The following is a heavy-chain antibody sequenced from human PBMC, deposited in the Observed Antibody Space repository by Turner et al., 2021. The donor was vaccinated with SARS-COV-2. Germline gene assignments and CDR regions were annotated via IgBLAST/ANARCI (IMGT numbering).Heavy chain of an antibody. CDR3: ARGGGYSYGALDY. D-gene: IGHD5-18*01. V-gene: IGHV4-34*01. CDR2: INHSGST. Sequence: QVQLQQWGAGLLKPSETLSLTCAVYGGSFSGYYWSWIRQPPGKGLEGIGEINHSGSTNYNPSLKSRVTISVDTSKNQFSLNLSSVTAADTAVYYCARGGGYSYGALDYWGQGTLVTVSS. CDR1: GGSFSGYY. J-gene: IGHJ4*02.